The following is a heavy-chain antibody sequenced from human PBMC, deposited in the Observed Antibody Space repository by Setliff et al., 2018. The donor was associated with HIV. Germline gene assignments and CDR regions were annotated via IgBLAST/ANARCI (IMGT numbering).Heavy chain of an antibody. J-gene: IGHJ4*02. CDR3: AREKNDYNNYYFDY. V-gene: IGHV4-61*02. CDR1: GGSISSGRYY. CDR2: IHTSGST. D-gene: IGHD4-4*01. Sequence: SETLSLTCTVSGGSISSGRYYWSWIRQPAGKGLEWIGRIHTSGSTNYNPSLRSRVTIAVDTSNNQFSLKLSSVTAADTAVYYCAREKNDYNNYYFDYWGQGTLVTVSS.